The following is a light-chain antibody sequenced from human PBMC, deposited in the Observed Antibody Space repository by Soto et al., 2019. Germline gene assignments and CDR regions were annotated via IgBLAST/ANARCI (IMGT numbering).Light chain of an antibody. CDR1: QGIGTY. CDR3: LQDYSSPIT. Sequence: AIQLTQSPSSLSASVGDRVTVTCRASQGIGTYLVWYQQKSGKAPTVLIYASSTLQTGVPSRFSGSGSGSAFSLTITSLQPEDFATYYCLQDYSSPITFGQGTRLEIK. V-gene: IGKV1-6*01. CDR2: ASS. J-gene: IGKJ5*01.